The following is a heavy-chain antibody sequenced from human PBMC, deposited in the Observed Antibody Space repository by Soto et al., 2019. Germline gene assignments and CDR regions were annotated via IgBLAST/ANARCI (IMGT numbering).Heavy chain of an antibody. V-gene: IGHV1-18*01. CDR3: ARVQMVRGVSGAFDI. CDR1: GYTFTSYG. CDR2: ISAYNGNT. J-gene: IGHJ3*02. D-gene: IGHD3-10*01. Sequence: ASVKVSCKASGYTFTSYGISWVRQAPGQGLEWMGWISAYNGNTNYAQKLQGRVTMTTDTSTSTAYMELRSLRSDDTAVYYCARVQMVRGVSGAFDIWGQGTMVPVSS.